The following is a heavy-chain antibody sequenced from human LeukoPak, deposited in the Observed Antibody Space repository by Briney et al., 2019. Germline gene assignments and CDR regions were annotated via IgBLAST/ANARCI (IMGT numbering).Heavy chain of an antibody. Sequence: GGSLRLSCAASGFTFSSYGMHWVRQAPGKGLEWVAFIRYDGSNRYYADSVKGRFTISRDNSKNTLYLQMNSLRAEDTAVYYCARVREYSYGYFDYWGQGTLVTVSS. CDR1: GFTFSSYG. CDR2: IRYDGSNR. V-gene: IGHV3-30*02. D-gene: IGHD5-18*01. CDR3: ARVREYSYGYFDY. J-gene: IGHJ4*02.